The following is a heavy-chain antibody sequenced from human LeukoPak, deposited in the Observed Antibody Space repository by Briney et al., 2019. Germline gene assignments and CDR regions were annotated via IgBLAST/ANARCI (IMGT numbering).Heavy chain of an antibody. CDR2: INHSGST. Sequence: SETLSLTCAVYGGSFSGYYWSWIRQPPGKGLEWIGEINHSGSTNYNPSLKSRVTISVDTSKNQFSLKLSSVTAADTAVYYCARVDFGVVDYWGQGTLVTVSS. CDR3: ARVDFGVVDY. V-gene: IGHV4-34*01. J-gene: IGHJ4*02. CDR1: GGSFSGYY. D-gene: IGHD3-3*01.